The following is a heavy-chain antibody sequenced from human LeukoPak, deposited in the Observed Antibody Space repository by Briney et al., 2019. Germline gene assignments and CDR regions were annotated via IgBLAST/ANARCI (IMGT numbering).Heavy chain of an antibody. V-gene: IGHV4-31*03. Sequence: PSETLSLTCTVSGGSINSGGYFWSWIRQHPGKGLEWVGHIYHSGNTYYNPSLKSRVTMSVDTSKNQFSLKLTSVTAADTAVYYCAGGYGDYLPLYFDYWGQGPLATFPS. D-gene: IGHD4-17*01. CDR3: AGGYGDYLPLYFDY. J-gene: IGHJ4*02. CDR2: IYHSGNT. CDR1: GGSINSGGYF.